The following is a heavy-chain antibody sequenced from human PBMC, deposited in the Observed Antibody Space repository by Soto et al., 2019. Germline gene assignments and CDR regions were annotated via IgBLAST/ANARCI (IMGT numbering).Heavy chain of an antibody. V-gene: IGHV3-23*01. CDR2: ISGSGGST. D-gene: IGHD5-18*01. Sequence: EVQLLESGGGLVQPGGSLRRSCAASGFTFSSYAMSWVRQAPGKGLAWVSAISGSGGSTYYADSVKGRFTISRDNSKNTLYLQMNSLRAEDTAVYYCAKAYTAMAVLDYWGQGTLVTVSS. CDR1: GFTFSSYA. J-gene: IGHJ4*02. CDR3: AKAYTAMAVLDY.